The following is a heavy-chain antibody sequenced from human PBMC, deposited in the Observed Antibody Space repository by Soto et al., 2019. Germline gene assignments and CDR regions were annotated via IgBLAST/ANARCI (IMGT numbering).Heavy chain of an antibody. CDR2: IYHSGST. Sequence: SETLSLTCAVSGGSISSGGYSWSWIRQPPGKGLEWIGYIYHSGSTYYNPSLKSRVTISVDRSKNKFSLKLSSVTAADTAVYYCARGGDCSGGSCEWYFDYWGQGTLVTVSS. CDR3: ARGGDCSGGSCEWYFDY. J-gene: IGHJ4*02. CDR1: GGSISSGGYS. D-gene: IGHD2-15*01. V-gene: IGHV4-30-2*01.